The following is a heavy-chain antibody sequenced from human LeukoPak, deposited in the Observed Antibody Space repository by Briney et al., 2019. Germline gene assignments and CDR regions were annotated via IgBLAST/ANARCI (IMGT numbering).Heavy chain of an antibody. CDR3: GRDGRIRFPVTNWFDP. Sequence: PSETLSLTCTVFGDSISGYYWGWIRQPPGKGLEWIGSIYHSGSTYYNPSLKSRVTISVDTSKNQFSLKLSSVTAADTAVYYCGRDGRIRFPVTNWFDPWGQGTLVTVSS. V-gene: IGHV4-38-2*02. CDR1: GDSISGYY. D-gene: IGHD3-3*01. CDR2: IYHSGST. J-gene: IGHJ5*02.